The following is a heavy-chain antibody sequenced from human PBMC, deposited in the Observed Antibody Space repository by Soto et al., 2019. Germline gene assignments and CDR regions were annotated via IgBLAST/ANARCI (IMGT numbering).Heavy chain of an antibody. CDR3: ASGPVLRYFDWTLRGGAMFDP. CDR1: GGSISSSSYY. CDR2: IYYSGST. D-gene: IGHD3-9*01. J-gene: IGHJ5*02. Sequence: QLQLQESGPGLVKPSETLSLTCTVSGGSISSSSYYWGWIRQPPGKGLEWIGSIYYSGSTYYNPSLKSRVPISVDTSKNQFSLKLSSVTAADTAVYYCASGPVLRYFDWTLRGGAMFDPWGQGTLVTVSS. V-gene: IGHV4-39*01.